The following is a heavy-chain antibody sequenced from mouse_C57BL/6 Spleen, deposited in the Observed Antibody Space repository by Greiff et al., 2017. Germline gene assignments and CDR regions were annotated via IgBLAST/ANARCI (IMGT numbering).Heavy chain of an antibody. Sequence: VQLQQSGPELVKPGASVKISCKASGYAFSSSWMHWVKQRPGKGLEWIGRIYPGDGDTNYNGKFKGKATLTADKSSSTAYMQLSSLTSEDSAVYFCAREGDDSFDYWGQGTTLTVSA. CDR1: GYAFSSSW. CDR3: AREGDDSFDY. V-gene: IGHV1-82*01. CDR2: IYPGDGDT. D-gene: IGHD2-4*01. J-gene: IGHJ2*01.